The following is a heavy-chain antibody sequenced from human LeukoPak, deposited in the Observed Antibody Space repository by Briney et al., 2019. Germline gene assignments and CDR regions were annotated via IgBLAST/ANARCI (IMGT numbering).Heavy chain of an antibody. V-gene: IGHV4-38-2*01. J-gene: IGHJ4*02. CDR2: IYHSGST. Sequence: SETLSLTCAVSGYSISSGYYWGWIRQPPGKGLEWIGSIYHSGSTYYNPSLKSRVTISVDTSKNQFSLKLSSVTAADTAIYYCAKYKFGSDYFSNWGQGTLVTVSS. D-gene: IGHD2/OR15-2a*01. CDR3: AKYKFGSDYFSN. CDR1: GYSISSGYY.